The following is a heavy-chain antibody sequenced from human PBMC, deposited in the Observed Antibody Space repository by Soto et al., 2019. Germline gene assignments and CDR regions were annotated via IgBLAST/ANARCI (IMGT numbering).Heavy chain of an antibody. CDR3: TTGSVEGV. CDR2: IKTNTEGGTT. J-gene: IGHJ6*02. CDR1: GLTISNAW. Sequence: EVQLVESGGGFIYPGGALRLSCSASGLTISNAWMNLVRQAPGKGLEWVGRIKTNTEGGTTDYAAAVKGRFTVSRDDSKHTLYLQMNSLRTEDTAVYYCTTGSVEGVWGQGTTVTVSS. D-gene: IGHD2-15*01. V-gene: IGHV3-15*07.